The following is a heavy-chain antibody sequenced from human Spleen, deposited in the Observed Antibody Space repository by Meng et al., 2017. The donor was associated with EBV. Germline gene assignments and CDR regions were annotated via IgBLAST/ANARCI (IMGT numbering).Heavy chain of an antibody. D-gene: IGHD6-19*01. Sequence: QVQLVQSGAEVKKPGASVKVSCRASGYTITTYALHWVRQAPGQSLEWVGWINAGNGITKYSQKFQDRVTISRDTSANTAYMELRSLRSEDTAVYYCARGIGVVGTGYLWGQGSLVTVSS. V-gene: IGHV1-3*01. CDR3: ARGIGVVGTGYL. CDR2: INAGNGIT. J-gene: IGHJ4*01. CDR1: GYTITTYA.